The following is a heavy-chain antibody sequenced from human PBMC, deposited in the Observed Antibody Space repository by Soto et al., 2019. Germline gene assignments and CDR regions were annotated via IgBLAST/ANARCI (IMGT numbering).Heavy chain of an antibody. Sequence: QVQLVQSGTEVKKPGSSVKVSCKASVGTFRNYHINWVRQAPGQGLEWMGSIFPLTDIPDYAQNFQARLTISADKSTSTAYSELSSLTSDDTAMYFCARGPLVVLNYFESWGQGTLVTVSS. V-gene: IGHV1-69*02. CDR1: VGTFRNYH. CDR3: ARGPLVVLNYFES. CDR2: IFPLTDIP. J-gene: IGHJ4*02.